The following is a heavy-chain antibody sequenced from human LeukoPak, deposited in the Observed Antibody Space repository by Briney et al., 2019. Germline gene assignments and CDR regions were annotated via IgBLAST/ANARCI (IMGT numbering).Heavy chain of an antibody. CDR1: GGSFSGYY. CDR2: INHSGST. V-gene: IGHV4-34*01. Sequence: SETLSLTCAVYGGSFSGYYWTWIRQAPGKGLEWIGEINHSGSTNYNPSLKSRVTISVDTSKNQFSLKLSSVTAADTAVYYCARSYDSSGYYRDAFDIWGQGTMVTVSS. D-gene: IGHD3-22*01. J-gene: IGHJ3*02. CDR3: ARSYDSSGYYRDAFDI.